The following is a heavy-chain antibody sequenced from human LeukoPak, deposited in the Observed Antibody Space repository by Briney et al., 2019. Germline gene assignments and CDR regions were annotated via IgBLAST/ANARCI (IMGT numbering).Heavy chain of an antibody. Sequence: ASVKVSCKASGYSFTGHYMHWVRQAPGQGLEWMGWINPNSGGTNNVRKFQGRVTMTRDTSISTAYMEMNRLTSDDTAVYYCARLTGGSSSVNWGQGTLVTVSS. J-gene: IGHJ4*02. CDR1: GYSFTGHY. CDR3: ARLTGGSSSVN. CDR2: INPNSGGT. V-gene: IGHV1-2*02. D-gene: IGHD6-6*01.